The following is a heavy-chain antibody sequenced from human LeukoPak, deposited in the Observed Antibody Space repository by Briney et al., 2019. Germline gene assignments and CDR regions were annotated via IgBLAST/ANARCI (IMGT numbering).Heavy chain of an antibody. CDR1: GGSISSHY. D-gene: IGHD5-24*01. V-gene: IGHV4-59*11. Sequence: SETLSLTCTVSGGSISSHYWSWIRQPPGKGLEWIGYIYYSGSTNYNPSLKSRVTISVDTSKNQFSLKLSSVTAADTAVYYCARAGMATIYYFDYWGQETLVTVSS. CDR2: IYYSGST. CDR3: ARAGMATIYYFDY. J-gene: IGHJ4*02.